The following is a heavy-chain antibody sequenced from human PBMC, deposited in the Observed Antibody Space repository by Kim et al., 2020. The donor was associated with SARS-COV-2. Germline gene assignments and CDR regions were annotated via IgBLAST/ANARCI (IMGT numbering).Heavy chain of an antibody. CDR1: GGSFSGYY. V-gene: IGHV4-34*01. Sequence: SETLSLTCAVYGGSFSGYYWSWIRQPPGKGLEWIGSIYYSGSTYYNPSLKSRVTISVDTSKNQFSLKLSSVTAADTAVYYCARVPRPSIAAAGLDYWGQG. D-gene: IGHD6-13*01. J-gene: IGHJ4*02. CDR2: IYYSGST. CDR3: ARVPRPSIAAAGLDY.